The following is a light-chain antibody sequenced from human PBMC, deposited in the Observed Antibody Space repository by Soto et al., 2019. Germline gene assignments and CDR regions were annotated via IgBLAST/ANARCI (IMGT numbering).Light chain of an antibody. J-gene: IGKJ1*01. CDR1: QSIGGY. V-gene: IGKV1-39*01. CDR3: QQTFTIPRT. Sequence: DIQMTQSPSSLSASVGDRVAITCRTSQSIGGYLNWYHQKSGRAPNLLIYNASTLQTGVSSSFTGTGAGTQFTLSISSLHPEDFGTYYCQQTFTIPRTFGPGTRVDVK. CDR2: NAS.